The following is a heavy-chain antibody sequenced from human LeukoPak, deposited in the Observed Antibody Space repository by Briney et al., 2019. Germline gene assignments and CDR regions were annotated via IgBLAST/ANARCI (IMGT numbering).Heavy chain of an antibody. J-gene: IGHJ6*02. CDR1: GFTFSAYS. CDR2: ISTGSSYI. V-gene: IGHV3-21*01. CDR3: ARDQGGFSFYGMDV. D-gene: IGHD3-16*01. Sequence: GGSLRLSCAASGFTFSAYSMNWVRQAPGKGLEWVSSISTGSSYIYYADSVKGRFTISRDNAKNSLYLQMNSLRDEDTAVYYCARDQGGFSFYGMDVWGQGTTVTVSS.